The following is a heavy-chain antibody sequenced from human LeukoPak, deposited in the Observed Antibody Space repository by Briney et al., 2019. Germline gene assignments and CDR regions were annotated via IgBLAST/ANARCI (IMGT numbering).Heavy chain of an antibody. CDR3: ARLDDSSGYYYYYHGMDV. CDR2: ISSSSSYI. V-gene: IGHV3-21*01. D-gene: IGHD3-22*01. Sequence: GGSLRLSCAASGFTFSSYSMNWVRQAPGKGLEWVSSISSSSSYIYYPDSVKGRFTISRDNAKTSLYLQMNSLRAEDTAVYYCARLDDSSGYYYYYHGMDVWGQGTMVTVSS. CDR1: GFTFSSYS. J-gene: IGHJ6*02.